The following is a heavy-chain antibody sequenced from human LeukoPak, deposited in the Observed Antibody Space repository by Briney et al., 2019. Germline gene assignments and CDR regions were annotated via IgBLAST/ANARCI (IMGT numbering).Heavy chain of an antibody. D-gene: IGHD2-15*01. CDR1: GFTFSSYA. J-gene: IGHJ4*02. Sequence: GGSLRLSCAAPGFTFSSYAMSWVRQAPGKGLEWVSAISGIGGSTYYADSVKGRFTISRDNSKNTLYLQMNSLRAEDTAVYYCAKGGCSGGSCYYPYYFDYWGQGTLVTVSS. V-gene: IGHV3-23*01. CDR3: AKGGCSGGSCYYPYYFDY. CDR2: ISGIGGST.